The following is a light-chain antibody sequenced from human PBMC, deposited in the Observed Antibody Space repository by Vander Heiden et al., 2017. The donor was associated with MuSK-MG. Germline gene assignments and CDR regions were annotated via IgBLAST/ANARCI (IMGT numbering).Light chain of an antibody. CDR1: QSVTTT. J-gene: IGKJ5*01. Sequence: DIVITQSPATLSVFPGESATLSCRASQSVTTTLAWYQQKPGQAPRLLIYDASTRATGFPASFSGSGSGTEFTLTISSLQSEDFAVYYCQQYKKWPITFGQGTKLEI. CDR2: DAS. CDR3: QQYKKWPIT. V-gene: IGKV3-15*01.